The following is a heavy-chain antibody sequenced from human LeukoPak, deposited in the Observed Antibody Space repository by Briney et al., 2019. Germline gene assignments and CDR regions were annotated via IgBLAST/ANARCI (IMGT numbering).Heavy chain of an antibody. V-gene: IGHV3-74*01. J-gene: IGHJ5*02. Sequence: GGSLRLSCASSAFNFTAYWMHWVRQDPRQGLLWVARINSDGTTTNYADSVKGRFTISRDNAKNTLFLQMNSLRAEDTAVYFCAVSNGGYGPWGQGTLVTVSS. CDR3: AVSNGGYGP. D-gene: IGHD5-12*01. CDR1: AFNFTAYW. CDR2: INSDGTTT.